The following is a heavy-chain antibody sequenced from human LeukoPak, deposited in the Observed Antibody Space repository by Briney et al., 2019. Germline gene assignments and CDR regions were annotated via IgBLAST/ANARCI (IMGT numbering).Heavy chain of an antibody. CDR3: ARGSRQIVVVILDY. Sequence: SETLSLTCAVYGGSFSGYYWSWIRQPPGQGLEWIGEINHSGSTNYNPSLKSRVTISVDTSKNQFSLKLSSVTAADTAVYYCARGSRQIVVVILDYWGQGTLVTVSS. CDR2: INHSGST. V-gene: IGHV4-34*01. CDR1: GGSFSGYY. D-gene: IGHD2-21*01. J-gene: IGHJ4*02.